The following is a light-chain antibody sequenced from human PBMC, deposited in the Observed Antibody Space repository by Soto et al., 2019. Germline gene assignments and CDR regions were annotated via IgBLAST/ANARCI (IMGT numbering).Light chain of an antibody. J-gene: IGKJ5*01. CDR2: GAS. CDR3: QQYDSSPIT. Sequence: EIVMTQSPATLSVSPGERATLSCRASQSVSSSYLAWYQQKPGQAPSLLIYGASRRATGIPDRFSGSGSGTDFTLTISSLEPEDFAVYYCQQYDSSPITFGQGTRLEIK. CDR1: QSVSSSY. V-gene: IGKV3-20*01.